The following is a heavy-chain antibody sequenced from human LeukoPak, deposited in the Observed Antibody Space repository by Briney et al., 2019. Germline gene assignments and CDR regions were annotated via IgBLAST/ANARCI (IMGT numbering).Heavy chain of an antibody. Sequence: ASVKVSCKASRGTFSNYAISWVRQAPGQGLEWMGGIIPIFGTAYYAQKFQGRVTITADESTSTAYMELSSLRAEDTAIYYCAKEYDLWHEQGNWFDTWGQGVLVTVSS. CDR1: RGTFSNYA. CDR2: IIPIFGTA. J-gene: IGHJ5*02. V-gene: IGHV1-69*13. D-gene: IGHD3-3*01. CDR3: AKEYDLWHEQGNWFDT.